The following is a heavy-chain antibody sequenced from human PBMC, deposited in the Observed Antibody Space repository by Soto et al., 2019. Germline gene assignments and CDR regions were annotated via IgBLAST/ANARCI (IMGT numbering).Heavy chain of an antibody. D-gene: IGHD3-3*02. CDR1: GYTFTSYD. CDR3: ASGALDDAFDI. CDR2: MNPNSGNT. Sequence: AAVKVSCKASGYTFTSYDINWVRQDTGQGLEWMGWMNPNSGNTGYAQKFQGRVTMTRTTSISTAYMETSCLRSEDTAVYYCASGALDDAFDIWGQGTMVTFS. V-gene: IGHV1-8*01. J-gene: IGHJ3*02.